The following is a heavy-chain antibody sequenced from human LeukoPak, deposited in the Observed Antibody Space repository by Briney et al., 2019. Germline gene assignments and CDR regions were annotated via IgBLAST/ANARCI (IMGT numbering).Heavy chain of an antibody. D-gene: IGHD4-23*01. J-gene: IGHJ4*02. CDR3: ARDDCPGGCDGNSRGDY. CDR1: GYTFTGYY. Sequence: ASVKVSCKASGYTFTGYYMHWVRQAPGLGLEWMGRINPNSGGTNYVQKFQGRVTMTRDTSISTAYMELSRLRSDDTAVYYCARDDCPGGCDGNSRGDYWGQGTLVTVSS. V-gene: IGHV1-2*06. CDR2: INPNSGGT.